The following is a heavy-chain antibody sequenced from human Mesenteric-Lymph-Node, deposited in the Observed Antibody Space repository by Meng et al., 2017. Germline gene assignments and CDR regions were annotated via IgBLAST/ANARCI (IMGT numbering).Heavy chain of an antibody. CDR1: GITLNNHA. J-gene: IGHJ4*02. CDR2: ISVTGDYT. V-gene: IGHV3-23*04. CDR3: ARDRTGLDY. Sequence: EVLRVYGVGGLVQPGGSLRLSCGDSGITLNNHAMSWVRQAPGKGLEWFSAISVTGDYTYYADSVKGRFTISRDSSKNTLFLQMSSLRAEDTAVYYCARDRTGLDYWGQGTLVTVSS. D-gene: IGHD1-1*01.